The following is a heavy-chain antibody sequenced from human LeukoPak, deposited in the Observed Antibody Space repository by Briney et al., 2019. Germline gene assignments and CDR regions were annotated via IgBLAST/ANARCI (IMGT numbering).Heavy chain of an antibody. D-gene: IGHD3-16*01. CDR1: GYSFTNYW. CDR3: ARLHPRADFDYVWGSQNCFDY. J-gene: IGHJ4*02. V-gene: IGHV5-51*01. Sequence: GESLKISCKGSGYSFTNYWIGWVRQMPGKGLEWMGIIYPGDSDTKYSPSFQGQVTISADKSINTAYLQWSSLKASDTAMYFCARLHPRADFDYVWGSQNCFDYWGQGTLVTVSS. CDR2: IYPGDSDT.